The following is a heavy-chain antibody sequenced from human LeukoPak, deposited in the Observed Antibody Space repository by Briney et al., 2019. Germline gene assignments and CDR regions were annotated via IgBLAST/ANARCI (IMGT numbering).Heavy chain of an antibody. CDR1: GFTFSTYA. J-gene: IGHJ4*02. CDR2: ISGSGGST. D-gene: IGHD1-26*01. Sequence: GGSLRLSCAASGFTFSTYAMHWVRQAPGKGLEWVSAISGSGGSTYYADSVKGRFTISRDNSKNTLYLQMNSLRAEDTAVYYCAKDAGATPVLPFDYWGQGTLVTVSS. CDR3: AKDAGATPVLPFDY. V-gene: IGHV3-23*01.